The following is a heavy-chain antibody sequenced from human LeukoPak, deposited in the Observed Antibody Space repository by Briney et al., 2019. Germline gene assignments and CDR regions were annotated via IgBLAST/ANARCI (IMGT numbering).Heavy chain of an antibody. V-gene: IGHV3-74*01. CDR1: GFRFTDTW. Sequence: PGRSLRLSCAASGFRFTDTWMHWVRHVPGKGLVWVSRITSDGKLTAYADSVKGRFTISRDNAKNIMYLQMNSLRVEDTAVYYCASLLEGWGQGTLVTVSS. J-gene: IGHJ4*02. D-gene: IGHD2/OR15-2a*01. CDR3: ASLLEG. CDR2: ITSDGKLT.